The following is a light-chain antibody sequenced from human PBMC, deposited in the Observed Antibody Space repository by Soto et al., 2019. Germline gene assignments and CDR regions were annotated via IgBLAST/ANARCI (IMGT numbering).Light chain of an antibody. CDR3: QQYNSYPMYT. J-gene: IGKJ2*01. Sequence: DIQMTQFPSTLSASVGDRVTITCRASQSISSWLAWYQQKPGKAPKLLIYDASSLESGVPSRFSGSGSGTEFTLTISSLQPDDFATYYCQQYNSYPMYTFGQGTKLEIK. CDR1: QSISSW. CDR2: DAS. V-gene: IGKV1-5*01.